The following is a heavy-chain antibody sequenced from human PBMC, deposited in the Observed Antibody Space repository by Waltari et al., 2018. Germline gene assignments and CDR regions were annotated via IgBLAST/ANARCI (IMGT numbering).Heavy chain of an antibody. D-gene: IGHD7-27*01. CDR2: ISSSSSYI. CDR3: AKDLGIGWYFDL. J-gene: IGHJ2*01. Sequence: EVQLVESGGGLVKPGGSLRLSCAASGFTFSSYSMNWVRQAPGKGLEWVSSISSSSSYIYYADSVKGRFTISRDNSKNTLYLQMNSLRAEDTAMYYCAKDLGIGWYFDLWGRGTLVTVSS. V-gene: IGHV3-21*01. CDR1: GFTFSSYS.